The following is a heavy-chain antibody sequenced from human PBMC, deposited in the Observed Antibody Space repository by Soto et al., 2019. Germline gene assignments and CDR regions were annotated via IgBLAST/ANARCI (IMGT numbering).Heavy chain of an antibody. D-gene: IGHD1-7*01. J-gene: IGHJ4*02. V-gene: IGHV1-58*02. CDR3: ARDRENWNYVFDY. CDR2: IVVGSGNT. Sequence: SVKVSCKASGFTFSRSAMQWVRQARGQRLEWIGWIVVGSGNTNYAQKFQERVTISRDMSTSTGYMELSSLRSEDTAVYYCARDRENWNYVFDYWGQGTLVTVSS. CDR1: GFTFSRSA.